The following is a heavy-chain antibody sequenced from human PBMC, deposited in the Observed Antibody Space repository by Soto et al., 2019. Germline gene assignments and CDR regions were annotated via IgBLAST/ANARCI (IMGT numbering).Heavy chain of an antibody. J-gene: IGHJ4*02. CDR1: GGSISSGNYY. D-gene: IGHD2-15*01. CDR2: ISYSGST. Sequence: SETLSLTCTVSGGSISSGNYYWSWIRQPPGKGLEWIGFISYSGSTYYSTSLKSRVTISVDTSKSQFSLNLSFVTAADTSVYYCATMGTPATGLYFFDYWGQGSLVTVSS. CDR3: ATMGTPATGLYFFDY. V-gene: IGHV4-30-4*01.